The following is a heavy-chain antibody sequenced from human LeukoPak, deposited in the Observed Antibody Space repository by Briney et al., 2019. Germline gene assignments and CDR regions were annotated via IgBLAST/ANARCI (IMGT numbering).Heavy chain of an antibody. CDR1: GYTFTSYY. J-gene: IGHJ6*03. CDR3: AREVVAATTKTYYYYYMDV. CDR2: INPSGGST. V-gene: IGHV1-46*01. Sequence: ASVKVSCKASGYTFTSYYMHWVRQAPGQGLEWMGIINPSGGSTSYAQKFQGRVTMTRDTSTSTVYMELSSLRSEDTAVYYCAREVVAATTKTYYYYYMDVWGKGTTVTISS. D-gene: IGHD2-15*01.